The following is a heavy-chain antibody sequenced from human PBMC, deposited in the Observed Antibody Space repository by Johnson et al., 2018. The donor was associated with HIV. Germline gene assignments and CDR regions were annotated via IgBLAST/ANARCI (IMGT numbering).Heavy chain of an antibody. Sequence: QVQLVESGGGVVQPGGSLRLSCAASGFTFSSYAMHWVRQAPAKGLEWVAVISYDGSDKYYADSVKGRFTISRDNSKNTLYLQMNSLRAEDTAVYYCARDQWMAGDAFDIWGQGTMVTVSS. CDR2: ISYDGSDK. V-gene: IGHV3-30*04. J-gene: IGHJ3*02. CDR1: GFTFSSYA. CDR3: ARDQWMAGDAFDI. D-gene: IGHD5-24*01.